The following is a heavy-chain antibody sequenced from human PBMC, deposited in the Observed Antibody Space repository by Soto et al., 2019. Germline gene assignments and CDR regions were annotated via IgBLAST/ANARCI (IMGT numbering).Heavy chain of an antibody. CDR3: ARGLGGYDHHIDY. CDR2: IYYSGST. CDR1: GGSISSGGYY. D-gene: IGHD5-12*01. V-gene: IGHV4-31*03. J-gene: IGHJ4*02. Sequence: SSETLSLTCTVSGGSISSGGYYWSWIRQHPGKGLEWIGYIYYSGSTYYNPSLKSRVTISVDTSKNQFSLKLSSVTAADTAVYYCARGLGGYDHHIDYWGQGTLVTVSS.